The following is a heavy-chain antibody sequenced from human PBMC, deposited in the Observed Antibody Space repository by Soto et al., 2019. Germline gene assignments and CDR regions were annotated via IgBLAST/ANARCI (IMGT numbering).Heavy chain of an antibody. Sequence: SETLSLTCTVSGGSISSYYWSWIRQPPGKGLEWIGYIYYSGSTNYNPSLKSRVTISVDTSKNQFSLKLSSVTAADTAVYYCAREYSGYDVGVNYYMDVWGKGTTVTVSS. CDR3: AREYSGYDVGVNYYMDV. CDR2: IYYSGST. V-gene: IGHV4-59*01. J-gene: IGHJ6*03. D-gene: IGHD5-12*01. CDR1: GGSISSYY.